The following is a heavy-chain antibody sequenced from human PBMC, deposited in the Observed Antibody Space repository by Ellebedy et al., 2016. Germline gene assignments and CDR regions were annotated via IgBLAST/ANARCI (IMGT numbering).Heavy chain of an antibody. V-gene: IGHV3-7*01. D-gene: IGHD3-3*01. CDR1: GFTFSRYW. CDR2: IKQDGSEK. J-gene: IGHJ4*02. CDR3: AREGRGYYDYWSNYRPGEFDS. Sequence: GESLKISXAASGFTFSRYWMNWVRQAPGKGLEWVANIKQDGSEKYYVDSVKGRFTISRDNAKNSLYLQMNSLRAEDTAVYYCAREGRGYYDYWSNYRPGEFDSWGQGTLVTVSS.